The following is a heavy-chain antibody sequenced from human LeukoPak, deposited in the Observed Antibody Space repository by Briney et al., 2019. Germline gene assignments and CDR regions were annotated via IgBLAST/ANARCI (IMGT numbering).Heavy chain of an antibody. V-gene: IGHV4-61*02. CDR2: LYTSGST. CDR1: GGSISSGSYN. CDR3: TRGVAAFDI. Sequence: PSETLSLTCTVSGGSISSGSYNWSWIRQPAGKGLEWIGRLYTSGSTDYNPSLKSRVTISVDTSKNQFSLKLTSVTAADTAMYYCTRGVAAFDIWGQGKMVIVSS. J-gene: IGHJ3*02.